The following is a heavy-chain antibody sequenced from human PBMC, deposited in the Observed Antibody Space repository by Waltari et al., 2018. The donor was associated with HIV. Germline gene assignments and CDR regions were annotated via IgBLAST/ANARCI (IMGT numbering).Heavy chain of an antibody. D-gene: IGHD6-13*01. CDR1: GFTCSSSW. V-gene: IGHV3-7*01. Sequence: EVRLVESGGGLVQPGGSLRLSCAASGFTCSSSWMTWVRQAPGKGLEWVANIKEDGSEIHYVDLVKGRFTISRDNAKNSLYLQMNSLRAEDTAVYYCARRQQLTDWGQGTLVTVSS. CDR2: IKEDGSEI. J-gene: IGHJ4*02. CDR3: ARRQQLTD.